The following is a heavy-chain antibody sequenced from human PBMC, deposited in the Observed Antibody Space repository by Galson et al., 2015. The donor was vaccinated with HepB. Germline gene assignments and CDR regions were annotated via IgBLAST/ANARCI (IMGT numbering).Heavy chain of an antibody. CDR2: YSGLGGGT. CDR3: AKLAGRVVVINNFDY. J-gene: IGHJ4*02. Sequence: SLRLSCAASGFTFSSYAMSWVRQAPGKGLEWVSSYSGLGGGTYYADSVKGRFTISRDNSKNTLYLQMNSLRAEDTAVYYCAKLAGRVVVINNFDYWGQGTLVTVSS. CDR1: GFTFSSYA. D-gene: IGHD3-22*01. V-gene: IGHV3-23*01.